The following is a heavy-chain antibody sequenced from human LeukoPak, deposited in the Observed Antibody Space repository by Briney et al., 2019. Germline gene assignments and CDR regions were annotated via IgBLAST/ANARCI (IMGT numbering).Heavy chain of an antibody. Sequence: PSQTLSLTCTVSGGSISSGDYYWSWIRQPPGKGLEWIGYIYYSESTYYNPSLKSRVTISVDTSKNQFSLKLSSVTAADTAVYYCARDSSGYYFDYWGQGTLVTVSS. D-gene: IGHD3-22*01. CDR1: GGSISSGDYY. V-gene: IGHV4-30-4*01. CDR2: IYYSEST. J-gene: IGHJ4*02. CDR3: ARDSSGYYFDY.